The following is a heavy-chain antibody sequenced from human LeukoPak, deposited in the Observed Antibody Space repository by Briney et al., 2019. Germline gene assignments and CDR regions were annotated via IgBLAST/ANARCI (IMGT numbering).Heavy chain of an antibody. CDR3: ARTRGYSYGTFDY. J-gene: IGHJ4*02. CDR1: GFTVSSNY. V-gene: IGHV3-53*01. CDR2: IYGGGST. D-gene: IGHD5-18*01. Sequence: GGSLRLSGAAPGFTVSSNYMIWVRQAPGKGLEWVSVIYGGGSTYYADSVKGRFTISRDNSKNTLYLQMNSLRAEDTAVYYCARTRGYSYGTFDYWGQGTLVTVSS.